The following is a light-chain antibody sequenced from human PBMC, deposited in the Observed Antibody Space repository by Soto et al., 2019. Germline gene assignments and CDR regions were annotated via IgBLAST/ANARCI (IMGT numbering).Light chain of an antibody. J-gene: IGLJ2*01. Sequence: QSALTQPRSVSGSPGQSVTISCTGTSSDVGGYNYVSWYQQHPGKAPKLMIYDVNKWPSGVPHRFSGSKSGNTASLTISGLQAEDEADYHCLSYAGSKTLMVFGGGTKLTVL. CDR1: SSDVGGYNY. CDR2: DVN. V-gene: IGLV2-11*01. CDR3: LSYAGSKTLMV.